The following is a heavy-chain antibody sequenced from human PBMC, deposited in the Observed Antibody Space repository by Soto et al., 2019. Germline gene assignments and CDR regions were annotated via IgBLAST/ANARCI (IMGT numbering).Heavy chain of an antibody. CDR2: ISGSGGST. Sequence: LRLSCAASGFTFSSYAMSWVRQAPGKGLEWVSAISGSGGSTYYADSVKGRFTISRDNSKNTLYLQMNSLRAEDTAVYYCAKDSMEDYDFWSGYYLHPAFDYWGQGTLVTVSS. J-gene: IGHJ4*02. CDR1: GFTFSSYA. D-gene: IGHD3-3*01. V-gene: IGHV3-23*01. CDR3: AKDSMEDYDFWSGYYLHPAFDY.